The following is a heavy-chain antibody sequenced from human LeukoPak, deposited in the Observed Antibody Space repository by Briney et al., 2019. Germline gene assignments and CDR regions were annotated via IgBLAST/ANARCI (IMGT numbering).Heavy chain of an antibody. J-gene: IGHJ3*02. V-gene: IGHV4-39*07. Sequence: SETLSLTCTVSGGSISSSRYSWSWIRQPPGKGLEWIGEINHSGSTNYNPSLKSRVTISVDTSKNQFSLKLSSVTAADTAVYYCARRFRDDYVWGSYRPPIAFDIWGQGTMVTVSS. CDR1: GGSISSSRYS. CDR3: ARRFRDDYVWGSYRPPIAFDI. CDR2: INHSGST. D-gene: IGHD3-16*02.